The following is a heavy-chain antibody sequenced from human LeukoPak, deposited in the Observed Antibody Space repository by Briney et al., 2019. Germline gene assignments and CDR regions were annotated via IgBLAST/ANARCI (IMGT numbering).Heavy chain of an antibody. J-gene: IGHJ4*02. CDR2: INPSGGST. D-gene: IGHD3-3*01. CDR1: GGTFSSYA. V-gene: IGHV1-46*01. CDR3: ARESGADY. Sequence: ASVKVSCKASGGTFSSYAISWVRQAPGQGLEWMGIINPSGGSTSYAQKFQGRVTMTRDTSTSTVYMELSSLRSEDTAVYYCARESGADYWGQGTLVTVSS.